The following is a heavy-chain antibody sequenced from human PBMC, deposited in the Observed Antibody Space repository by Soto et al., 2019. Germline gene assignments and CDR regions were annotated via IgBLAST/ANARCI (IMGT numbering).Heavy chain of an antibody. J-gene: IGHJ6*02. D-gene: IGHD3-10*01. Sequence: GGSISLWCAASWFPCSGYERSWVRQAPGKGVESVSYISISXSTIYYADSVKGRFTISGDNAKKSLYLQMKSLRAEGTAVYYCAREILWFWEAFYYYYGMDGGRQGTTVTVSS. CDR2: ISISXSTI. CDR3: AREILWFWEAFYYYYGMDG. V-gene: IGHV3-48*03. CDR1: WFPCSGYE.